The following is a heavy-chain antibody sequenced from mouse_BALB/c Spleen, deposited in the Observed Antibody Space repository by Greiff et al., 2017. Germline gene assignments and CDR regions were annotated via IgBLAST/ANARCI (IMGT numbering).Heavy chain of an antibody. J-gene: IGHJ4*01. CDR3: AKYDYDHDYAMDY. CDR2: ISYSGST. D-gene: IGHD2-4*01. Sequence: EVKLMESGPGLVKPSQSLSLTCTVTGYSITSDYAWNWIRQFPGNKLEWMGYISYSGSTSYNPSLKSRISITRDTSKNQFFLQLNSVTTEDTATYYCAKYDYDHDYAMDYWGQGTSVTVSS. V-gene: IGHV3-2*02. CDR1: GYSITSDYA.